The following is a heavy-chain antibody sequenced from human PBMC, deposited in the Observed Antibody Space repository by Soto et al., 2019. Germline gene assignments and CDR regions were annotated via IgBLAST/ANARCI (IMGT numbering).Heavy chain of an antibody. D-gene: IGHD3-22*01. J-gene: IGHJ4*02. V-gene: IGHV3-30*18. CDR3: AKDLDLRYDSSGYPDY. Sequence: LRLSCAASGFTFSSYGMHWVRQAPGKGLEWVAVISYDGSNKYYADSVQGRPTISRANSKNTLYLQMNSLRAEDTAVYYCAKDLDLRYDSSGYPDYWGQGTLVTVSS. CDR2: ISYDGSNK. CDR1: GFTFSSYG.